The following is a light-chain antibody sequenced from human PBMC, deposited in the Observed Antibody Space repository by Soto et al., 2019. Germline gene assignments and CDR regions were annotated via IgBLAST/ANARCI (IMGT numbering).Light chain of an antibody. CDR1: SSNIGAGYD. CDR3: QSYDSSLSAYV. CDR2: GNS. J-gene: IGLJ1*01. Sequence: QSALTQPPSVSGAPGQRVTISCTGSSSNIGAGYDVHWYQQLPGTAPKLLIYGNSNRPSGAPDRFSGSKSGTSASLAITGLQAEDEADYYCQSYDSSLSAYVFGTGTKVTVL. V-gene: IGLV1-40*01.